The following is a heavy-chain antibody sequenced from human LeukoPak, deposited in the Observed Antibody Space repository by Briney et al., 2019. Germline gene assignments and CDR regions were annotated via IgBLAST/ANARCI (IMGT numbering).Heavy chain of an antibody. J-gene: IGHJ6*02. CDR2: IHLSGNT. CDR1: GGAISSSY. CDR3: AQTTRSPGMDV. D-gene: IGHD4-17*01. V-gene: IGHV4-59*01. Sequence: SETLSLTCTVSGGAISSSYWSWIGHPPGKRLEWIGYIHLSGNTNYNPSLKSRVTISLDTSQNQFSLKMSSVTAADTAVYYCAQTTRSPGMDVWGQGTTVNVSS.